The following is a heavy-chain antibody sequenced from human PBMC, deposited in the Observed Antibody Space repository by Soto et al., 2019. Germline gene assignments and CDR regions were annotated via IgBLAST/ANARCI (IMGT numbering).Heavy chain of an antibody. CDR1: GGSISSGDYY. CDR2: IYYSGST. J-gene: IGHJ5*02. D-gene: IGHD4-4*01. CDR3: AREAVTNYNWFDP. V-gene: IGHV4-30-4*01. Sequence: SETLSLTSTVSGGSISSGDYYWSWIRQPPGKGLEWIGYIYYSGSTYYNPSLKSRVTISVDTSKNQFSLKLSSVTAADTAVYYRAREAVTNYNWFDPWGQGTLVTVSS.